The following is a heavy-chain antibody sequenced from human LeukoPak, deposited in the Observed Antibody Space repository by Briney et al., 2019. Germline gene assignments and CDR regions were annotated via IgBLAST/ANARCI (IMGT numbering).Heavy chain of an antibody. CDR2: IYYSGST. D-gene: IGHD6-19*01. Sequence: SDTLSLTCTVSGGSISSYYWSWIRQPPGKGLEWIGYIYYSGSTNYNPSLKSRVTISVDTSKNQFSLKLSSVTAADTAVYYCARDSGYSSGWGYYYGMDVWGQGTTVTVSS. J-gene: IGHJ6*02. V-gene: IGHV4-59*01. CDR3: ARDSGYSSGWGYYYGMDV. CDR1: GGSISSYY.